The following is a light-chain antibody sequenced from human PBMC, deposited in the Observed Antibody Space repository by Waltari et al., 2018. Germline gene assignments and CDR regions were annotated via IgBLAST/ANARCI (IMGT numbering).Light chain of an antibody. CDR3: AAWDDSLGVWI. CDR2: GND. V-gene: IGLV1-47*01. Sequence: QSVLTQPPSASGTPGQRVTISCSGSSSNIGKNYVYWHQQLPGTAPKLLISGNDQRPSGVPDRFSGSKAGTSASRAISGLRSEDEADYYWAAWDDSLGVWIFGGGTKLTVL. J-gene: IGLJ2*01. CDR1: SSNIGKNY.